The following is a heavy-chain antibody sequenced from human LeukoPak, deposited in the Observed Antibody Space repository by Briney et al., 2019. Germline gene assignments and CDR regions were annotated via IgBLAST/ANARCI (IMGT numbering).Heavy chain of an antibody. CDR1: GFTFSSYA. V-gene: IGHV3-30-3*01. D-gene: IGHD2-2*01. CDR2: ISYDGSNK. Sequence: GGSLRLSCAASGFTFSSYAMHWVRQAPGKGLEWVAVISYDGSNKYYADSVKGRFTISRDNSKNTLYLQMNSLRAEDTAVYYCARGEVVVPAAPPKRVYNWFDPWGQGTLVTVSS. J-gene: IGHJ5*02. CDR3: ARGEVVVPAAPPKRVYNWFDP.